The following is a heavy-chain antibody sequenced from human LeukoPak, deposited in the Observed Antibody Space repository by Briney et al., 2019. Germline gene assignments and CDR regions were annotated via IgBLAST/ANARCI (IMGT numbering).Heavy chain of an antibody. CDR1: GFTFSNSW. D-gene: IGHD6-19*01. CDR3: AKDGLFSSGWNTFES. V-gene: IGHV3-74*01. J-gene: IGHJ4*02. Sequence: GGSLRLSCAASGFTFSNSWMHWVRQPPGKGLVWVSRIKTDGSSTSYADSVKGRFTISRDNAKNTLYLQMNSLRPEDTAVYYCAKDGLFSSGWNTFESWGQGTLVTVSS. CDR2: IKTDGSST.